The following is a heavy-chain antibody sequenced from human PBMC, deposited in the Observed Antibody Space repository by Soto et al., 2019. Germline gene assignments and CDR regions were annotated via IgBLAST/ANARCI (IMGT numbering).Heavy chain of an antibody. CDR2: ISYDGSNK. CDR3: ARDKGLEGYSYGDYYYYYGMDV. Sequence: PGGSLRLSCAASGFTFSSYAMHWVRQAPGKGLEWVAVISYDGSNKYYADSVKGRFTVSRDNSKNTLYLQMNSLRAEDTAVYYCARDKGLEGYSYGDYYYYYGMDVWGQGTTVTVSS. V-gene: IGHV3-30-3*01. CDR1: GFTFSSYA. D-gene: IGHD5-18*01. J-gene: IGHJ6*02.